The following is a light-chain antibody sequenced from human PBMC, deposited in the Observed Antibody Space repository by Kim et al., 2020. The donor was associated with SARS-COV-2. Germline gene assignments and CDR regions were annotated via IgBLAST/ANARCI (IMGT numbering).Light chain of an antibody. CDR2: KAS. CDR1: QSIGTS. CDR3: QQYNSMWT. Sequence: SASVGDRVTDTCRASQSIGTSLAWYQQKPGEAPKVVIYKASTLTIGVPSRFSGSGSGTEFTLTISSLQPDDFATYYCQQYNSMWTFGQGTKVDIK. J-gene: IGKJ1*01. V-gene: IGKV1-5*03.